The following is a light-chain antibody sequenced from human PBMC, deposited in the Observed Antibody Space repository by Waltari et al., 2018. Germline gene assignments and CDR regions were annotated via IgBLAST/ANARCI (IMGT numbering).Light chain of an antibody. CDR1: QSVLYSSNNKNY. CDR2: WAS. V-gene: IGKV4-1*01. Sequence: DIVMTQSPDSLAVSLGERATINCKSSQSVLYSSNNKNYLAWYQQKSGQPPKLLIYWASTRESGVPDRFSGSGSATHFTLTISSLQAADVAVYYCQQYYSTPWTFGQGPRWKSN. J-gene: IGKJ1*01. CDR3: QQYYSTPWT.